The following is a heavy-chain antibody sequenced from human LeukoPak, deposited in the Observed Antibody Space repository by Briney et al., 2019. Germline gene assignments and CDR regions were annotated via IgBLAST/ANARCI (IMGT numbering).Heavy chain of an antibody. CDR2: IYSGGST. V-gene: IGHV3-66*01. J-gene: IGHJ4*02. CDR1: EFSVGSNY. CDR3: AREESGFFDY. Sequence: PGGSLRLSCAASEFSVGSNYMTWVRQAPGKGLEWVSLIYSGGSTYYADSVKGRFTISRDNSKNTLYLQMNSLRAEDTAVYYCAREESGFFDYWGQGTLVTVSS. D-gene: IGHD3-10*01.